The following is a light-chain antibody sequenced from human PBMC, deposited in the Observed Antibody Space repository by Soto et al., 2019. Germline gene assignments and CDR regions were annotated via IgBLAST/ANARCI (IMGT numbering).Light chain of an antibody. J-gene: IGKJ3*01. V-gene: IGKV1-5*01. CDR1: QSISSW. Sequence: DIQMTQSPSTLSASVGDRVTITCRASQSISSWLAWYQQKPGKAPKLLIYDASSLESGVPSRFSGSGSGTAFTLTISSLQPDDFATYYCQQYNSYQFTFGPGTKVDIK. CDR2: DAS. CDR3: QQYNSYQFT.